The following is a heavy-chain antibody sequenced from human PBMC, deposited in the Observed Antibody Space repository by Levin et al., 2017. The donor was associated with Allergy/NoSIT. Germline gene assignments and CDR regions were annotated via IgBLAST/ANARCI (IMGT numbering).Heavy chain of an antibody. J-gene: IGHJ5*01. CDR3: AGSESFPAFDF. CDR2: IYHSGRT. CDR1: GGSILSSDYH. V-gene: IGHV4-39*01. D-gene: IGHD3-10*01. Sequence: PGGSLRLSCTVSGGSILSSDYHWGWIRQPPGKGLEWIGNIYHSGRTYYKPSLKSRVTISVESSKNQFSLKLTSVTAADTAVYYCAGSESFPAFDFWDQGTLVTVSS.